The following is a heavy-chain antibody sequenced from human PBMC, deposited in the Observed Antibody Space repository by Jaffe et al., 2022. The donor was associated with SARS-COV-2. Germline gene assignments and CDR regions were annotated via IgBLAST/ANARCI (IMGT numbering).Heavy chain of an antibody. CDR1: GGSISSSNYY. V-gene: IGHV4-39*01. D-gene: IGHD1-7*01. CDR2: IYYSGNT. J-gene: IGHJ4*02. CDR3: ARQLAGTTVY. Sequence: QLQLQESGPGLVKPSETLSLTCTVSGGSISSSNYYWGWIRQPPGKGLEWIGSIYYSGNTYYNPSLKSRVTISVDTSNNQFSLKLSSVTAADSAVYYCARQLAGTTVYWGQGTLVTVSS.